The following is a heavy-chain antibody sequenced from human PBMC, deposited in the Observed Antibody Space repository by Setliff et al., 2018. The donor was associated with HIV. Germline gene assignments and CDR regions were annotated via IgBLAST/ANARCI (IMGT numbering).Heavy chain of an antibody. V-gene: IGHV3-35*01. CDR2: VSWNGSRT. CDR1: GFTFSNSD. J-gene: IGHJ6*03. Sequence: SGGSLRLSCAASGFTFSNSDMNWVRQAPGKGLEWVSGVSWNGSRTHYADSVKDRFIISRDSARNTVFLQMNSLRAEDSAVYYCARGDQTGYYTTYYYYMDVWGLGTAVTVSS. CDR3: ARGDQTGYYTTYYYYMDV. D-gene: IGHD3-9*01.